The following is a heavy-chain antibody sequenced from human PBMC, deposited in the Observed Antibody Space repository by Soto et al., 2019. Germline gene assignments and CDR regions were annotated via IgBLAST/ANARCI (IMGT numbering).Heavy chain of an antibody. CDR3: ARGDHTNRFRFQH. CDR2: ISSSSGSI. V-gene: IGHV3-48*02. CDR1: GFTFSSYS. D-gene: IGHD2-21*01. Sequence: EVQLVESGGGLVQPGGSLRLSCAASGFTFSSYSMNWVRQAPGSGLQWVSYISSSSGSIYYADSVKGRFTISRDNAKNSVYLQLNSLRDDDTALDFCARGDHTNRFRFQHWGRGTLVIVSS. J-gene: IGHJ1*01.